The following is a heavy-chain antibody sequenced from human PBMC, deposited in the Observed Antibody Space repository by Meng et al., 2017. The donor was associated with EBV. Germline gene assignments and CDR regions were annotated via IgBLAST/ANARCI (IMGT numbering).Heavy chain of an antibody. Sequence: LVGSWGGLVKPGKFLKLSWSASEFTFTSAWMNWVRQAPGKGLEWVGRIRSQVDGRTADYSAPVKGRFTISRDDSKHTLYLQMNSLKIEDSAVYYCTTDEGGSRFWGQGTLVTVSS. J-gene: IGHJ4*02. V-gene: IGHV3-15*01. D-gene: IGHD1-26*01. CDR2: IRSQVDGRTA. CDR1: EFTFTSAW. CDR3: TTDEGGSRF.